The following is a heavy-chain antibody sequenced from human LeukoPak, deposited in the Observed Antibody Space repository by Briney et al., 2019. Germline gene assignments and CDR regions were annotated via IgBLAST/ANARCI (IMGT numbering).Heavy chain of an antibody. D-gene: IGHD6-13*01. J-gene: IGHJ4*02. CDR1: GYTFTGYY. CDR3: ARIARSAYSSSGGEVDY. V-gene: IGHV1-2*06. CDR2: INPNSGGT. Sequence: ASVKVSCKASGYTFTGYYMHWVRQAPGQGLEWMGRINPNSGGTNYAQKFQGRVTMTRDTSISTAYMELSRLRSDDTAVYYCARIARSAYSSSGGEVDYWGQGTLVTVSS.